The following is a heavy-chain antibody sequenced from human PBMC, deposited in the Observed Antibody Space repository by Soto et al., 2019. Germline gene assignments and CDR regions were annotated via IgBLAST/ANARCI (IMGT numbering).Heavy chain of an antibody. CDR1: GYTFTSYG. CDR2: ISAYNGNT. J-gene: IGHJ4*02. V-gene: IGHV1-18*01. CDR3: ARGDYCGGDCLPRAFDY. Sequence: QVQLVQSGAEVKKPGASVKVSCKASGYTFTSYGISWVRQAPGQGLEWMGWISAYNGNTNFAQKLQGRVTMTTDTSTSTAYMELRSLRSDDTAVYYCARGDYCGGDCLPRAFDYWGQGTLVTVSS. D-gene: IGHD2-21*02.